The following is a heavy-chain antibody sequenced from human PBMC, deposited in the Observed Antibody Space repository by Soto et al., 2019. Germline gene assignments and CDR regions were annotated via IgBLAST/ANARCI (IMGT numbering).Heavy chain of an antibody. J-gene: IGHJ3*02. Sequence: SVKVSCKASGGTFSSYAISWVRQAPGQGLEWMGGIIPIFGTANYAQKFQGRVTITADKSTSTAYMELSSLRSEDTAVYYCARVAPDIVVAPAAIGAAFDIWGQGTMVTVSS. CDR1: GGTFSSYA. V-gene: IGHV1-69*06. D-gene: IGHD2-2*01. CDR3: ARVAPDIVVAPAAIGAAFDI. CDR2: IIPIFGTA.